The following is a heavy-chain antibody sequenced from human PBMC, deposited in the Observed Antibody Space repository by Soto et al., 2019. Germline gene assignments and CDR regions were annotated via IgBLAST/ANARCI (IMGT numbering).Heavy chain of an antibody. D-gene: IGHD4-4*01. CDR1: GVSISGYY. V-gene: IGHV4-4*07. CDR2: MYISGGT. J-gene: IGHJ3*02. Sequence: QVHLQESGPGLVKPSETLSLTCTVCGVSISGYYWSWIRQSAGKGLAWIGKMYISGGTNYNPSLKTRVTMSVDTPNNQFILRLRYVTAADTAVYYCANDYTNRVAFDMSAQGTKVTVSS. CDR3: ANDYTNRVAFDM.